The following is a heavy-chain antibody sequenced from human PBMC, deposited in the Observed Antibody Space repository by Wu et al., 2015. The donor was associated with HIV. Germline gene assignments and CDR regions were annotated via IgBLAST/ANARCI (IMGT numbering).Heavy chain of an antibody. CDR3: AREGGDYSESTGYYHYYMDV. Sequence: QVQLVQSGAEVKKPGASVKVSCKASGYTFNSYDINWVRQASGQGLEWMGWMNPNSGNTKYAQRFQGRVTFTRNTPIGTAYMELSSLRSEDTAVYYCAREGGDYSESTGYYHYYMDVWGKGTTVIVSS. CDR1: GYTFNSYD. J-gene: IGHJ6*03. D-gene: IGHD3-22*01. CDR2: MNPNSGNT. V-gene: IGHV1-8*03.